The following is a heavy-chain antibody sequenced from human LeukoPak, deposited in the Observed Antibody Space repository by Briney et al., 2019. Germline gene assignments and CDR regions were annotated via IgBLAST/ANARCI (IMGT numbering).Heavy chain of an antibody. V-gene: IGHV4-39*01. Sequence: PSETLSLTCTVSGGSISSSRYYWGWLHQPPGKGLDWVAIIYYSGTTYYNPSLKSRVTISVDTSKNQFSLKLSSVTAADTAVYYCAEASEWSINYWGQGALVTVSS. CDR3: AEASEWSINY. D-gene: IGHD3-3*01. CDR1: GGSISSSRYY. J-gene: IGHJ4*02. CDR2: IYYSGTT.